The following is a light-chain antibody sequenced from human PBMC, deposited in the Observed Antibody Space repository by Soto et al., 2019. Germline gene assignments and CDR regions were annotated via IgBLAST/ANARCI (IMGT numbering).Light chain of an antibody. CDR3: QQYYSSPPT. V-gene: IGKV4-1*01. Sequence: DIVLTQSPASLAVSLGEGAAINCKSSHFVLNSGDNKNYLSWYQQRPGQPPKLLFYWASTRESGVPDRFSGSGSGRHFTLTITSLQAEDVAVYFCQQYYSSPPTLGQGTKVDIK. J-gene: IGKJ1*01. CDR2: WAS. CDR1: HFVLNSGDNKNY.